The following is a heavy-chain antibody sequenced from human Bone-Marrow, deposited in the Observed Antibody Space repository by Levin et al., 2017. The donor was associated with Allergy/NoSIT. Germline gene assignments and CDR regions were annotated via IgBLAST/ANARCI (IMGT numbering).Heavy chain of an antibody. J-gene: IGHJ4*02. D-gene: IGHD1-26*01. Sequence: PGGSLILSFSSSLFIFIYYFMHWVRQAPGKGLEWVAVISYDGTNINYSDSVKGRFTISRDNSKNTLYLQMNSLRAEDTAVYYCAKKASGPVGSSPDYWGQGTLVTVSS. CDR1: LFIFIYYF. V-gene: IGHV3-30*18. CDR2: ISYDGTNI. CDR3: AKKASGPVGSSPDY.